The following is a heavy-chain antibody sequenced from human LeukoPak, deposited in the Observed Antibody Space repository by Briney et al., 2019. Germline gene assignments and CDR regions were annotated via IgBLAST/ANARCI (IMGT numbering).Heavy chain of an antibody. D-gene: IGHD5-18*01. CDR2: IRSKANSYAT. CDR1: GFTFSGSA. V-gene: IGHV3-73*01. J-gene: IGHJ4*02. Sequence: GGSLRLSCAASGFTFSGSAMHWVRQASGKGLEWVGRIRSKANSYATAYAASVKGRLTISRDDSKNTAYLQMNSLKTEDTAVYYCTRGIGYSYGIDYWGQGTLVTVSS. CDR3: TRGIGYSYGIDY.